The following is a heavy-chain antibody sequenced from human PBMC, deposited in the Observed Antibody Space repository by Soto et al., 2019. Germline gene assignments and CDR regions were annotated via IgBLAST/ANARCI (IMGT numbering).Heavy chain of an antibody. CDR3: ARGMGSXWYAEEKYYDYYYGMDV. CDR1: GGTFSSYA. CDR2: IIPIFGTA. Sequence: GASVKVSCEASGGTFSSYAISWVRQAPGQGLEWMGGIIPIFGTANYAQKFQGRVTITADESTSTAYMELSSLRSEDTAVYYCARGMGSXWYAEEKYYDYYYGMDVWGQGTTVTVSS. D-gene: IGHD6-19*01. J-gene: IGHJ6*02. V-gene: IGHV1-69*13.